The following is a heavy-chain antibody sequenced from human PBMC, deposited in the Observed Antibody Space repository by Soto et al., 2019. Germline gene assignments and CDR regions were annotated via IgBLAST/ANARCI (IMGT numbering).Heavy chain of an antibody. V-gene: IGHV3-30-3*01. D-gene: IGHD4-4*01. Sequence: QVQLVESGGGVVQPGRSLRLSCAASGFTFSSYAMHWVRQAPGKGLDWVAVISYDGSNKYYADSVKGRFTISRDNSKNTLYLQMNSLRAEDTAVYYCARPRWRDDYNWGYFELWGRCTLVTVSS. J-gene: IGHJ2*01. CDR1: GFTFSSYA. CDR2: ISYDGSNK. CDR3: ARPRWRDDYNWGYFEL.